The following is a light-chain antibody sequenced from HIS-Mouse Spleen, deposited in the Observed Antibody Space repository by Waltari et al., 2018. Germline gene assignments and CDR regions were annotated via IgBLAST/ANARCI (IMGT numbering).Light chain of an antibody. CDR3: QSYDSSNQV. CDR1: SRSLASKY. Sequence: NFMLTQPHSVSESPGKTVTISCTRSSRSLASKYVQLYQQRPGSGPTTVIYEDNQRPSGVPDRFSGSIDSSSNSASFTISGLKTEDEADYYCQSYDSSNQVFGGGTKLTVL. V-gene: IGLV6-57*04. CDR2: EDN. J-gene: IGLJ3*02.